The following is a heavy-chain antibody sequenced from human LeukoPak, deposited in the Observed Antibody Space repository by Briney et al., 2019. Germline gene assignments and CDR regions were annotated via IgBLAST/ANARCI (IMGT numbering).Heavy chain of an antibody. CDR3: ATRHPVGMVWFGEPRDY. CDR2: INWNGGST. Sequence: GGSLGLSCAASGFTFDDYGMSWVRQAPGKGLEWVSGINWNGGSTGYADSVKGRFTISRDNAKNSLYLQMNSLRAEDTALYYCATRHPVGMVWFGEPRDYWGQGTLVTVSS. V-gene: IGHV3-20*04. D-gene: IGHD3-10*01. CDR1: GFTFDDYG. J-gene: IGHJ4*02.